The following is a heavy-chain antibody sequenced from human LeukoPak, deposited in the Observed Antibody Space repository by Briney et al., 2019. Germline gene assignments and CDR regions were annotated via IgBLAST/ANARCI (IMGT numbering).Heavy chain of an antibody. Sequence: PGGALRLSCAASGFTFSDYYMTWVRQAPGKGLEWLSYITNRGDTVFYADSVKGRFTVSRDNAKRSLYLQMNSLRAEDTAVYYCARLQPGIAAAGTLDYWGQGTLVTVSS. V-gene: IGHV3-11*01. D-gene: IGHD6-13*01. CDR3: ARLQPGIAAAGTLDY. CDR2: ITNRGDTV. CDR1: GFTFSDYY. J-gene: IGHJ4*02.